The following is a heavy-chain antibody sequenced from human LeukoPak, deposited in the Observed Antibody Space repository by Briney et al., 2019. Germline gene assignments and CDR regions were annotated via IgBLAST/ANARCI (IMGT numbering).Heavy chain of an antibody. CDR2: ISAYNGNT. Sequence: ASVKVSCKASGYTFTSYGISWVRQAPGQGLEWMGWISAYNGNTNYAQKLQGRVTMTTDTSTSTAYMELRSLRSDDTAVYYCAKFATVTTPNWIDPWGQGILVVVSS. D-gene: IGHD4-17*01. J-gene: IGHJ5*02. V-gene: IGHV1-18*01. CDR3: AKFATVTTPNWIDP. CDR1: GYTFTSYG.